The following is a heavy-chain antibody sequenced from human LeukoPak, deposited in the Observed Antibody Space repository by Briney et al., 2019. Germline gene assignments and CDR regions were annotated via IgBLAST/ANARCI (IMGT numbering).Heavy chain of an antibody. CDR1: GFSFSSYS. CDR2: ISSGSMHI. V-gene: IGHV3-21*01. Sequence: PGGSLRLSCAASGFSFSSYSMNWVRQAPGKGLEWVSSISSGSMHIYYAGSVKGRFTISRDNAKNSVYLQMNSLRAEDTAVYYCAKVLSYDSSSVDYWGQGTLVTVSS. J-gene: IGHJ4*02. D-gene: IGHD3-22*01. CDR3: AKVLSYDSSSVDY.